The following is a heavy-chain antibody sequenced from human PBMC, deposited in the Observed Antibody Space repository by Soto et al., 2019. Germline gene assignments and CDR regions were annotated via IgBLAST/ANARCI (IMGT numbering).Heavy chain of an antibody. Sequence: QVQLVQSGAEVKKRGSSGKVSCKASGGAFSSYAISWVRQAPGQGLEWMGGIIPIFGTANYAQKFQGRVTITADESTSTAYMELSSLRSEDTAVYYCARSVVAARGSWFDPWGQGTLVTVSS. CDR1: GGAFSSYA. D-gene: IGHD2-15*01. CDR3: ARSVVAARGSWFDP. J-gene: IGHJ5*02. CDR2: IIPIFGTA. V-gene: IGHV1-69*12.